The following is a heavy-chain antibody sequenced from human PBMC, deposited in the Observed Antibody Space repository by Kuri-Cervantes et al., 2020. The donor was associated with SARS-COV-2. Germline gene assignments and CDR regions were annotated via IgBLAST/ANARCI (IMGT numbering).Heavy chain of an antibody. J-gene: IGHJ6*02. CDR1: GFTFSSYD. Sequence: GESLKISCSASGFTFSSYDMHWVRQATGKGLEWVSAIGTAGDTYYPGFVKGRFTISRENAKNSLYLQMNSLRAGDTAVYYCARGRSSGSYYDYYGADVWGQGTTVTVSS. D-gene: IGHD1-26*01. V-gene: IGHV3-13*01. CDR3: ARGRSSGSYYDYYGADV. CDR2: IGTAGDT.